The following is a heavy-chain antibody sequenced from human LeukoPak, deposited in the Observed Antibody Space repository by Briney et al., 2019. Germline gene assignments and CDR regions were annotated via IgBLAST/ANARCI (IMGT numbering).Heavy chain of an antibody. CDR3: ARAPGIAAAGYFDY. J-gene: IGHJ4*02. Sequence: SETLSLTCTVSGGSISSYYRSWIRQPPGKGLEWIGYIYYSGSTNYNPSLKSRVTISVDTSKNQFSLKLSSVTAADTAVYYCARAPGIAAAGYFDYWGQGTLVTVSS. D-gene: IGHD6-13*01. V-gene: IGHV4-59*01. CDR1: GGSISSYY. CDR2: IYYSGST.